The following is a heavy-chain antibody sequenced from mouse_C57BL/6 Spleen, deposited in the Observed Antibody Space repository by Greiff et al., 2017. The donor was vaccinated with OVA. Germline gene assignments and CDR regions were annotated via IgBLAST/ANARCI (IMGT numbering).Heavy chain of an antibody. CDR3: ARQVITTEYYFDY. J-gene: IGHJ2*01. Sequence: DVHLVESGGDLVKPGGSLKLSCAASGFTFSSYGMSWVRQTPDKRLEWVATISSGGSYTYYPDSVKGRFTISRDNAKNTLYLQMSSLKSEDTAMYYCARQVITTEYYFDYWGQGTTLTVSS. V-gene: IGHV5-6*01. CDR1: GFTFSSYG. D-gene: IGHD1-1*01. CDR2: ISSGGSYT.